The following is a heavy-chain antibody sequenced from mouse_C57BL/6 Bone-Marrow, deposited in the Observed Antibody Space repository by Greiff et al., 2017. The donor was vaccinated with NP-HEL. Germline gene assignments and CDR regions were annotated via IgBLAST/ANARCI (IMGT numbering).Heavy chain of an antibody. CDR3: TRGGDGYYLDY. CDR2: IDPETGGT. Sequence: KQSGAELVRPGASVTLSCKASGYTFTDYEMHWVKQTPVHGLEWIGAIDPETGGTAYNQKFKGKAILTADKSSSTAYMELRSLTSEDSAVYYCTRGGDGYYLDYWGQGTTLTVSS. D-gene: IGHD2-3*01. V-gene: IGHV1-15*01. J-gene: IGHJ2*01. CDR1: GYTFTDYE.